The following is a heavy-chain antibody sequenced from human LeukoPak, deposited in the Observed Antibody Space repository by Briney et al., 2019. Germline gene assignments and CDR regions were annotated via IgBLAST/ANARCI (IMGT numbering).Heavy chain of an antibody. CDR1: GFTFSSYG. J-gene: IGHJ4*02. Sequence: GSLRLSCAASGFTFSSYGMHWVRQAPGKGLEWVAVIWYDGSNKYYADSVKGRFTISRDNSKNTLYLQMNSLRAEDTAVYYCARDTDYYYFDYWGQGTLVTVSS. CDR2: IWYDGSNK. D-gene: IGHD3-10*01. V-gene: IGHV3-33*01. CDR3: ARDTDYYYFDY.